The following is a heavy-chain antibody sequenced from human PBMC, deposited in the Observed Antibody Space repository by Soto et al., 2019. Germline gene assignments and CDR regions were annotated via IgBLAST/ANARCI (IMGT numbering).Heavy chain of an antibody. CDR1: GGSFSGYY. D-gene: IGHD2-15*01. CDR3: ARGPWAPRIVVVVAATGDWFDP. Sequence: QVQLQQWGAGLLKPSETLSLTCAVYGGSFSGYYWSWIRQPPGKGLEWIGEINHSGSTNYNPSLKSRVTISVDTSKNQFSLKLSSVTAADTAVYYCARGPWAPRIVVVVAATGDWFDPWGQGTLVTVSS. J-gene: IGHJ5*02. CDR2: INHSGST. V-gene: IGHV4-34*01.